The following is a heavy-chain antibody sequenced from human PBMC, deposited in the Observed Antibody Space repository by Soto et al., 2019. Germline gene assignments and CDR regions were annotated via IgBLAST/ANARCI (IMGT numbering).Heavy chain of an antibody. CDR1: GGSISSGDYY. CDR2: IYYSGST. Sequence: QVQLQESGPGLVKPSQTLSLTCTVSGGSISSGDYYWSWIRQPPGKGLEWIGYIYYSGSTYNNPSLKTRVTISVDTSKNQFSLKVSSVTAADTAVYYCARDGPRWGGWFDPWGQGTLVTVSS. V-gene: IGHV4-30-4*01. J-gene: IGHJ5*02. D-gene: IGHD3-16*01. CDR3: ARDGPRWGGWFDP.